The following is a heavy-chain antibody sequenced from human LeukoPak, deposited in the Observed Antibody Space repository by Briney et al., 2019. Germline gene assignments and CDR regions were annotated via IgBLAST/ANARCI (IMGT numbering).Heavy chain of an antibody. CDR2: INSDGSST. CDR1: GFTFSIYW. CDR3: ARDEDWSGYYGAFDI. Sequence: QPGGSLRLSCAASGFTFSIYWMHWVRQAPGKGLGWVSRINSDGSSTIYADSVKGRFTISRDNAKHTLYLQMNSLRAEDTAVYYCARDEDWSGYYGAFDIWGQGTMVTVSS. J-gene: IGHJ3*02. D-gene: IGHD3-3*01. V-gene: IGHV3-74*01.